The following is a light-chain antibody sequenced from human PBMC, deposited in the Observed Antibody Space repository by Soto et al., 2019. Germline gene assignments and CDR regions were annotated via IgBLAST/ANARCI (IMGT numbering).Light chain of an antibody. Sequence: DIQMTQSPSTLFASVRDRVPITCRSSQTISSWLAWFQQRPGRAPKFLIYGASTLQSGVPSRFGGSGSGTYFTLTVSSLQPEDFATYYCQQLFIYPPTCCPGTKVDIK. J-gene: IGKJ3*01. V-gene: IGKV1-5*01. CDR1: QTISSW. CDR2: GAS. CDR3: QQLFIYPPT.